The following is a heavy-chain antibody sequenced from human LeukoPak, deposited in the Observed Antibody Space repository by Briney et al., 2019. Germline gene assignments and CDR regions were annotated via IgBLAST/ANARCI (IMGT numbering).Heavy chain of an antibody. V-gene: IGHV3-30-3*01. Sequence: GGSLRLSCAASGFTFSSYAMHWVRQAPGKGLEWVAVISYDGSNKYYADSVKGRFTISRDNSKNTLYLQMNSLRAEDTAVYYCAREHRDGYNPAFGYWGQGTLVTVSS. CDR2: ISYDGSNK. CDR1: GFTFSSYA. D-gene: IGHD5-24*01. J-gene: IGHJ4*02. CDR3: AREHRDGYNPAFGY.